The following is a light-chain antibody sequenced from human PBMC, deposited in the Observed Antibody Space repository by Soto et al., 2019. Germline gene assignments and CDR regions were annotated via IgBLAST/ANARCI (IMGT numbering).Light chain of an antibody. Sequence: QSVLPQAPSASGTPGQRVTISCSGSSSNIGSYTVNWYQQLPGTAPKLLIHSNNQRPSGVPDRFSGSKSGTSASLAISGLQSEDEADYYCAAWDDSLNGLLFGGGPKLTVL. CDR2: SNN. CDR1: SSNIGSYT. V-gene: IGLV1-44*01. J-gene: IGLJ3*02. CDR3: AAWDDSLNGLL.